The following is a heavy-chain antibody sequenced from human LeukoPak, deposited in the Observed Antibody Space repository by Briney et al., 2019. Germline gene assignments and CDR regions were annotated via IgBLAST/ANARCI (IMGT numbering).Heavy chain of an antibody. CDR1: GGSISSSSYY. CDR3: AREYRIGIDY. Sequence: SETLSLTCTVSGGSISSSSYYWGWIRQPPGKGLEWIGSIYYSGSTYYNPSLKSRVTISVDTSKNQFSLKLSSVTAADTAVYYCAREYRIGIDYWGQGTLVTVSS. J-gene: IGHJ4*02. V-gene: IGHV4-39*07. CDR2: IYYSGST. D-gene: IGHD2-15*01.